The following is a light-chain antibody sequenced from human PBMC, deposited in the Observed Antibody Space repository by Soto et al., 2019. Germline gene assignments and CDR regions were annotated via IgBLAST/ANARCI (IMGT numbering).Light chain of an antibody. J-gene: IGKJ2*01. CDR3: EQFGNSPYT. V-gene: IGKV3-20*01. Sequence: EIVLTQSPGTLSLSPGERATLSCRASQSVSSSYLAWYQQKPGQTPKLLIYGSSNRATGISDRFSGSGSGTDFTLTISRLEPEDFAVYYCEQFGNSPYTFGQGTKLEMK. CDR2: GSS. CDR1: QSVSSSY.